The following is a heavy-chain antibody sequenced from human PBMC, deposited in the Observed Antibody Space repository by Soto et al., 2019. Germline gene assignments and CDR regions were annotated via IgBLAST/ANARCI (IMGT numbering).Heavy chain of an antibody. V-gene: IGHV1-69*13. J-gene: IGHJ4*02. CDR1: GGTFSSYA. Sequence: SVKVSCKASGGTFSSYAISWVRQAPGQGLEWMGGIIPIFGTANYAQKFQGRVTITADESTSTAYMELSSLRSEDTAVYYCARDHLVRPLDYDSSGYYRFDYWGQGTLVTVSS. CDR3: ARDHLVRPLDYDSSGYYRFDY. D-gene: IGHD3-22*01. CDR2: IIPIFGTA.